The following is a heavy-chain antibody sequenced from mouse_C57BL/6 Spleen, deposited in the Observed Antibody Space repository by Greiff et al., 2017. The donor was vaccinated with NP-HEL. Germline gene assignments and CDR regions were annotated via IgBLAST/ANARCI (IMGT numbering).Heavy chain of an antibody. V-gene: IGHV1-55*01. CDR3: ARGGSSYGYLYFDG. J-gene: IGHJ1*03. CDR2: IYPGSGST. CDR1: GYTFTSYW. Sequence: QVQLQQPGAELVKPGASVKMSCKASGYTFTSYWITWVKQRPGQGLEWIGDIYPGSGSTNYNEKFKSKATLTVDTSSSTAYMQLSSLTSEDSAVYYCARGGSSYGYLYFDGWGTGTTVTVSS. D-gene: IGHD1-1*01.